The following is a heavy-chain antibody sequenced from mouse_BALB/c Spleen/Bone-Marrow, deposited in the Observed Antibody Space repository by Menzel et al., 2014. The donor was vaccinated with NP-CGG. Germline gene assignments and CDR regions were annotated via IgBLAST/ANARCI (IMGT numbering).Heavy chain of an antibody. Sequence: EVMLVESGGGLVQPGGSRKLSCAASGFTFSSFGMHWVRPAPERGLEWVAYISSGSSTIFYADTVKGRFTISRDNPKNPLFLQMASLRSEDTAMYYCTRGGNWEDFDYWGQGTTLTVSS. J-gene: IGHJ2*01. CDR3: TRGGNWEDFDY. V-gene: IGHV5-17*02. CDR1: GFTFSSFG. CDR2: ISSGSSTI. D-gene: IGHD4-1*01.